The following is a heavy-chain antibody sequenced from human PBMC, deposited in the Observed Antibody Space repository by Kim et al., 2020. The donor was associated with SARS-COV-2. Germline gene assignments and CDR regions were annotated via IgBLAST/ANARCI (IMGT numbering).Heavy chain of an antibody. D-gene: IGHD6-6*01. J-gene: IGHJ4*01. Sequence: GGSLRLSCVASGFTFSRYWMSWVRQAPGKGLEWVANIKEDGSETKYVDSVKGRFTISRDNAKNSVYLQMDSLRVEDTALYNCVRDDRGQRVTDGFGDWG. CDR1: GFTFSRYW. CDR3: VRDDRGQRVTDGFGD. CDR2: IKEDGSET. V-gene: IGHV3-7*01.